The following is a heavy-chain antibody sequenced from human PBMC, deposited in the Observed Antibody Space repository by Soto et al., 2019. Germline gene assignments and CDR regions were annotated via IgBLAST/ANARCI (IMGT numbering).Heavy chain of an antibody. Sequence: QLHLVQSGAVVKKPGASVTVSCSASGYPVTAYYMHWVRQAPGRGLEGMGGINPATGAAKYTQTFLGRVTMTRATSTSTVFMELGGRTAEDTALFYCARGGGVGVAGSAAFDMWGQGTLVTVSS. D-gene: IGHD3-3*01. CDR3: ARGGGVGVAGSAAFDM. CDR2: INPATGAA. J-gene: IGHJ3*02. CDR1: GYPVTAYY. V-gene: IGHV1-2*02.